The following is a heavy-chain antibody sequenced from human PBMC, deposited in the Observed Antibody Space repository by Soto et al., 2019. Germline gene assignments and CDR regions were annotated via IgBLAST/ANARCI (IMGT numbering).Heavy chain of an antibody. Sequence: EVQLVESGGGLVQPGGSLRLSCAASGFTFSSYLMHWVRQAPGKGLVWVSRINSDGSSTTYADSVKGRFTISRDSAKNTWYLPMNGLRAEDTAVYYCARVRMAGAFAIWGKGTMFTVSS. V-gene: IGHV3-74*01. CDR3: ARVRMAGAFAI. CDR1: GFTFSSYL. D-gene: IGHD6-19*01. J-gene: IGHJ3*02. CDR2: INSDGSST.